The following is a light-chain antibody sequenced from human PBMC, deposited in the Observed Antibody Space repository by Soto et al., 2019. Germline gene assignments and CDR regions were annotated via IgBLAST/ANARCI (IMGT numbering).Light chain of an antibody. CDR3: HHYGPAPWT. J-gene: IGKJ1*01. CDR1: QTVRGNY. CDR2: AVS. V-gene: IGKV3-20*01. Sequence: EIVLTQSAGTLSLSPGERATLSCRASQTVRGNYLAWFQQRPGQAPRRLIYAVSTRAAGVPDRFSGSGSGTDFSLTINRLEPEDFAMYYCHHYGPAPWTFGQGTNVEIK.